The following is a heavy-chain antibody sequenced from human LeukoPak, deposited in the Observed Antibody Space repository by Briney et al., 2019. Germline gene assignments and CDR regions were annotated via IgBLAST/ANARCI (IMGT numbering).Heavy chain of an antibody. V-gene: IGHV1-8*01. CDR3: ARLSQTPDYYTLGGYYYLGY. Sequence: ASVKVSCKASRYTFTSYDINWVREAAGHGLEWMGWMNPNTGRTGYAQKFQGRITMTRDTSINTAYMELTNLRSEDTAIYYCARLSQTPDYYTLGGYYYLGYWGQGTPVTVSS. CDR2: MNPNTGRT. D-gene: IGHD3-10*01. CDR1: RYTFTSYD. J-gene: IGHJ4*02.